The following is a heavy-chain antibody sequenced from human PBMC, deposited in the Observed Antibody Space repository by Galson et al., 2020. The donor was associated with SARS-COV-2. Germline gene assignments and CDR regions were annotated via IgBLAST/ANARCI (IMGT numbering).Heavy chain of an antibody. D-gene: IGHD3-16*01. CDR1: GFTFSSSA. Sequence: GESLKISCAASGFTFSSSAMHWVRPAPGKGLEWVAAISYDGSNQYYADSVKGRFTISRDNSKNTLYLQMNSLRAEDTAVYYCSRDRLTAYFDYWGQGTLVTVSS. CDR2: ISYDGSNQ. CDR3: SRDRLTAYFDY. J-gene: IGHJ4*02. V-gene: IGHV3-30*04.